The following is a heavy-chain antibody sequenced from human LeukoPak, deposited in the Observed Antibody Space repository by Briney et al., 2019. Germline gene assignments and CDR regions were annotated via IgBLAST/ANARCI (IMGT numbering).Heavy chain of an antibody. J-gene: IGHJ4*02. V-gene: IGHV1-24*01. CDR2: FDPEDGET. D-gene: IGHD6-19*01. Sequence: GASVTVSCKVSGYTLTELSMHWVRQAPGKGLEGMGGFDPEDGETIYAQKFQGRVTMTEDTSTDTAYMELSSLRSEDTAVYYCATAHHTSLKYSSGWPVDYWGQGTLVTVSS. CDR3: ATAHHTSLKYSSGWPVDY. CDR1: GYTLTELS.